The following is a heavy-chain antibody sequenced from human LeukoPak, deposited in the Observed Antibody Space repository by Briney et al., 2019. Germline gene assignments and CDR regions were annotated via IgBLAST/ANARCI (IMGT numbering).Heavy chain of an antibody. J-gene: IGHJ4*02. V-gene: IGHV4-34*01. Sequence: SETLSLTCAVYGGSFSGYYWGWIRQPPGKGLEWIGEINHSGSTNYNPSLKSRVTISVDTSKNQFSLKLSSVTAADTAVYYCARWIDYGGNSCYFDYWGQGTLVTVSS. CDR1: GGSFSGYY. CDR3: ARWIDYGGNSCYFDY. CDR2: INHSGST. D-gene: IGHD4-23*01.